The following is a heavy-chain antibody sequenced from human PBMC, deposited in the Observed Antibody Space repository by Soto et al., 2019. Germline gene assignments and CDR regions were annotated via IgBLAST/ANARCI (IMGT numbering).Heavy chain of an antibody. CDR1: GGSISSSGYY. V-gene: IGHV4-39*07. D-gene: IGHD3-16*01. J-gene: IGHJ4*02. CDR2: LYFGGTT. Sequence: SETLSLTCTVSGGSISSSGYYWGWIRQPPGKGLEWIGSLYFGGTTYYNPSLKSRVTISVDTSKNQFSLKLSSVTAADTAVYYCASLSLLTGHDYWGQGTLVTVSS. CDR3: ASLSLLTGHDY.